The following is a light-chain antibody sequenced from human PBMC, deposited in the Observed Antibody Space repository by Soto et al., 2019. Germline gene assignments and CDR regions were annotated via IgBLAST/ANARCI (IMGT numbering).Light chain of an antibody. CDR2: EVS. CDR1: TSDDGSYNL. CDR3: CSYAGSRYV. V-gene: IGLV2-23*02. J-gene: IGLJ1*01. Sequence: QYVLTQPASVSGSPGHSITISCTGTTSDDGSYNLVSWYQQHPGKAPKLMIYEVSKRPSGVSNRFSGSKSGNTASLTISGLQGEDEADYYCCSYAGSRYVFGTGTKVTVL.